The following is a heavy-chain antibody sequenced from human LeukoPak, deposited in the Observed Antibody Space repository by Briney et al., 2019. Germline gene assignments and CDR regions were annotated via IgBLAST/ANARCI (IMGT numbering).Heavy chain of an antibody. CDR3: AREGGRGYSYGRFDY. D-gene: IGHD5-18*01. Sequence: VASVKVSCKASGYTFTGYYMHWVRQAPGQGLEWMGWINPNSGGTNYAQKFQGWVTMTRDTSISTAYMELSRLRSDDTAVYYCAREGGRGYSYGRFDYWGQGTLVTVSS. V-gene: IGHV1-2*04. CDR2: INPNSGGT. CDR1: GYTFTGYY. J-gene: IGHJ4*02.